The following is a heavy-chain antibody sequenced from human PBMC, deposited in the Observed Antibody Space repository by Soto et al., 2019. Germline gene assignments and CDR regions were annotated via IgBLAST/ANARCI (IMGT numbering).Heavy chain of an antibody. Sequence: QVQLLQSGAEVKKPGSSLKVSCKASGATFSSFAFSWVRQAPGQGLGWMGVIIPIFDTIKFARKFQGRVTLTADESTGTAYMELDRLTSEDTAVYYCASPLRWSGYYIAFDYWGQGTLVIVSS. V-gene: IGHV1-69*01. CDR1: GATFSSFA. CDR2: IIPIFDTI. J-gene: IGHJ4*02. CDR3: ASPLRWSGYYIAFDY. D-gene: IGHD3-3*01.